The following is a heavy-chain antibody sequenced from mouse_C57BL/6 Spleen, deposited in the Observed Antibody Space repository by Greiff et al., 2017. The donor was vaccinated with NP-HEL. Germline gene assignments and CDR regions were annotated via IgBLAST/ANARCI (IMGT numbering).Heavy chain of an antibody. J-gene: IGHJ4*01. CDR2: IWSGGST. Sequence: QVQLKESGPGLVQPSQSLSITCTVSGFSLTSYGVHWVRQSPGQGLEWLGVIWSGGSTDYNAAFISRLSISKDNSKSQVFFKMNSLQADDTAIYYCARNEGYFFYAMDYWGQGTSVTVSS. D-gene: IGHD2-3*01. V-gene: IGHV2-2*01. CDR3: ARNEGYFFYAMDY. CDR1: GFSLTSYG.